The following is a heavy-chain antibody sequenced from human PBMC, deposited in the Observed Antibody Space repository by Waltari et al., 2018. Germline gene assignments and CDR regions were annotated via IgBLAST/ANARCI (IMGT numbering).Heavy chain of an antibody. J-gene: IGHJ4*02. CDR2: ISYSGTT. CDR1: GDSISGSNYY. V-gene: IGHV4-39*01. CDR3: VRPGSSVGWYYFDY. D-gene: IGHD6-19*01. Sequence: QLQLQESGPGLVKPSETLSLTCTVSGDSISGSNYYWGWFRQPPGQGLEWIGSISYSGTTYCNPSLKSRVTMSVDTSKNQFSLNLSSVTAADTAVFYCVRPGSSVGWYYFDYWGQGTLVTVSS.